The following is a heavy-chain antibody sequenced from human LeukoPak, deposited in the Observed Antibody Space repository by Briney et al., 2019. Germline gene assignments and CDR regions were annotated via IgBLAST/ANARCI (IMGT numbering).Heavy chain of an antibody. CDR3: ARGYSSGAFDI. CDR2: ISYTGIT. J-gene: IGHJ3*02. CDR1: GGSISSYY. Sequence: SETLSLTCTVSGGSISSYYWSWIRQPPGKGLEWIGYISYTGITYYNPSLMSRVTISVATSKNQFSLKLSSVTAADTAVYYCARGYSSGAFDIWGQGTMVTVSS. V-gene: IGHV4-59*12. D-gene: IGHD3-16*01.